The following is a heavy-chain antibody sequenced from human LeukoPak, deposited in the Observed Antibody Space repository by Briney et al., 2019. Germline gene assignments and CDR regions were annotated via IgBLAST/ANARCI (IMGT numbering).Heavy chain of an antibody. CDR3: ARAGGPYYYDSSGYLGY. CDR1: GYTFTSYY. J-gene: IGHJ4*02. Sequence: GASVKVSCKASGYTFTSYYMHWERQAPGQGLEWMGIINPSGGSTSYAQKFQGRVTMTRDTSTSTVYMELSSLRSEDTAVYYCARAGGPYYYDSSGYLGYWGQGTLVTVSS. V-gene: IGHV1-46*01. D-gene: IGHD3-22*01. CDR2: INPSGGST.